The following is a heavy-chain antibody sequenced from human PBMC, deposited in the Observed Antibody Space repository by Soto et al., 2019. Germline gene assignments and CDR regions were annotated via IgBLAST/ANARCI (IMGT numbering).Heavy chain of an antibody. J-gene: IGHJ4*02. CDR2: ILPIFGTA. D-gene: IGHD6-13*01. CDR3: ASEPQQLLYDY. V-gene: IGHV1-69*06. Sequence: QVQLVQSGAEVKAPGSSVNVSCKASGGTFSSYAISWVRQAPGQGLEWMGGILPIFGTANYEQKFQGRVTLTADKSTSSAYMELSSLRSEDTAVYYCASEPQQLLYDYWGQGTLVTVSS. CDR1: GGTFSSYA.